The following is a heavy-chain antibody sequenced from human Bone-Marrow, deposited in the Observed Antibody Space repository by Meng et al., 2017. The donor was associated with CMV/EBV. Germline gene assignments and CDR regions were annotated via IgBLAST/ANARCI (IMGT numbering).Heavy chain of an antibody. D-gene: IGHD3-10*01. V-gene: IGHV1-46*01. CDR3: ARGWSISSSYFYYGMHV. CDR1: GDTFSGYY. CDR2: LNPSGGST. J-gene: IGHJ6*02. Sequence: ASVKVSCKASGDTFSGYYVHWVRQAPGQGLEWMGTLNPSGGSTSYPQKIQGRVTMTSDTSTNTVYMELSTLRSEETAIYYCARGWSISSSYFYYGMHVWGQGTTVTVSS.